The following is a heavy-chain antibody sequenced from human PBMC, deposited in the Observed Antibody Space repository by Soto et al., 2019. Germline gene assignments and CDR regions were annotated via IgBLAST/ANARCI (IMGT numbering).Heavy chain of an antibody. D-gene: IGHD4-4*01. CDR1: GFTFTDFY. CDR3: AGWGGHDYNY. V-gene: IGHV3-7*03. J-gene: IGHJ4*02. CDR2: IRPDGSET. Sequence: EVQLVQSGGGLVQPGGSLRLSCVGSGFTFTDFYMNWVRQAPGKGLEWVANIRPDGSETNYVESVKGRFTTSRDNAKNSLFLHMNSLRADHTAVYYCAGWGGHDYNYWGQGILVTVSS.